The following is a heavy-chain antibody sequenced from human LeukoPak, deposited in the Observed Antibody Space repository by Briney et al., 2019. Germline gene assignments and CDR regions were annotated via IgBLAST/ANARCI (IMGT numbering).Heavy chain of an antibody. CDR1: GYTFTGYY. CDR3: ARDFNPYYYDSSGYSQ. J-gene: IGHJ4*02. Sequence: ASVKVSCKASGYTFTGYYMHWVRQAPGRGLEWMGWINPNSGGTNYAQKFQGRVTMTRDTSISTAYMELSRLRSDDTAVYYCARDFNPYYYDSSGYSQWGQGTLVTVSS. D-gene: IGHD3-22*01. CDR2: INPNSGGT. V-gene: IGHV1-2*02.